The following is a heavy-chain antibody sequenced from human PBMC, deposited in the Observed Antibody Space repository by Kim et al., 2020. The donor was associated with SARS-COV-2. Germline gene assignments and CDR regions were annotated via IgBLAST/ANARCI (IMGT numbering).Heavy chain of an antibody. CDR3: ARDLVLGYYYGMDV. J-gene: IGHJ6*02. Sequence: SETLSLTCTVSGGSISSGGYYWSWIRQHPGKGLEWIGYIYYSGSTYYNPSLKSRVTISVDTSKNQFSLKLSSVTAADTAVYYCARDLVLGYYYGMDVWGQGTTVTVSS. CDR1: GGSISSGGYY. V-gene: IGHV4-31*03. CDR2: IYYSGST. D-gene: IGHD2-15*01.